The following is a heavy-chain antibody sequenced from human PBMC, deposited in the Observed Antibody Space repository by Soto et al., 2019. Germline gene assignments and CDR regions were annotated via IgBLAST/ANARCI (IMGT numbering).Heavy chain of an antibody. Sequence: EVQLVESGGGLVQPGGSLRLSCAASGFTFSSYSMNWVRQAPGKGLEWVSYISSSSSTIYYADSVKGRFTISRDNATNSLSLQMNSLRDEDTAVYYCARVGRSGYSTDYWGQGTLVTVAS. CDR3: ARVGRSGYSTDY. CDR2: ISSSSSTI. D-gene: IGHD3-3*01. J-gene: IGHJ4*02. V-gene: IGHV3-48*02. CDR1: GFTFSSYS.